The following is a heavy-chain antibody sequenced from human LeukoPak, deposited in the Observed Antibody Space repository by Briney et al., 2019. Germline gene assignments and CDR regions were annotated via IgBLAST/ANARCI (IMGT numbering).Heavy chain of an antibody. V-gene: IGHV7-4-1*02. CDR2: INTNTGNP. D-gene: IGHD3-9*01. J-gene: IGHJ3*02. Sequence: ASVNVSCKASGYTFTGYYMHWVRQAPGQGLEWRGWINTNTGNPTYAQGFTGRFVFSLDTSVSTAYLQISSLKAEDTAVYYCARDNDYDILTGYYLSDNDAFDIWGQGTMVTVSS. CDR1: GYTFTGYY. CDR3: ARDNDYDILTGYYLSDNDAFDI.